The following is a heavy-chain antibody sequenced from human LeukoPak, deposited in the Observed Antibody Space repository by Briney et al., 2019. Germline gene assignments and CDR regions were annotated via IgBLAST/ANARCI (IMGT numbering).Heavy chain of an antibody. J-gene: IGHJ4*02. CDR2: ISWNSGSI. CDR3: ARVEKYGDYLGY. CDR1: GFTFDNYA. V-gene: IGHV3-9*01. Sequence: GGSLRLSCAASGFTFDNYAMHWVRQAPGKGLEWVSGISWNSGSIGYADSVKGRFTISRDNAKNSLYLQMNSLRAEDTAVYYCARVEKYGDYLGYWGQGTLVTVSS. D-gene: IGHD4-17*01.